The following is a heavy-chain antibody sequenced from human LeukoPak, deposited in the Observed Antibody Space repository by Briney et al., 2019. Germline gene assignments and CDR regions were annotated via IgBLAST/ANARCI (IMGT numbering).Heavy chain of an antibody. CDR2: IYHSGST. Sequence: SSQTLSLTCAVSGGSISSGGYSWSWIRQPPGKGLEWIGYIYHSGSTNYNPSLKSRVTISVDTSKNQFSLKLSSVTAADTAVYYCAREARESSGYYYKTSNFDYWGQGTLVTVSS. J-gene: IGHJ4*02. D-gene: IGHD3-22*01. CDR1: GGSISSGGYS. CDR3: AREARESSGYYYKTSNFDY. V-gene: IGHV4-30-2*01.